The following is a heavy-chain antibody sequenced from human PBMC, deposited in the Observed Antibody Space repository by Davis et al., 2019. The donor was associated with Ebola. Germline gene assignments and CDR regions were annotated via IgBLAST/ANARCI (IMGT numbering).Heavy chain of an antibody. D-gene: IGHD2-21*02. CDR1: GFTFSSYS. Sequence: GESLKISCAASGFTFSSYSMNWVRQAPGKGLEWVSFISSSSKYIYYTDSVKVRFTISRDNAKNSVYLEMNSQRAEDTAVYYCARDPALVVTKGGWHFDLWGRGTLVTVSS. J-gene: IGHJ2*01. V-gene: IGHV3-21*01. CDR2: ISSSSKYI. CDR3: ARDPALVVTKGGWHFDL.